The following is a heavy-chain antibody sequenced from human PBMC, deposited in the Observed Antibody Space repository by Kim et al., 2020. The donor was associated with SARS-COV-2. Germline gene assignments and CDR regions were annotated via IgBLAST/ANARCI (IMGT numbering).Heavy chain of an antibody. CDR3: ARGDSRDY. CDR1: GYTFTKYA. Sequence: ASVKVSCKAFGYTFTKYAINWVRQAPGQGLDWMGWIDTNTGNPTHAQGFTGRFVFSFDSSVRTAYLQISGLIPEDTAIYFCARGDSRDYWGQGTLVTVSS. CDR2: IDTNTGNP. D-gene: IGHD2-15*01. J-gene: IGHJ4*02. V-gene: IGHV7-4-1*02.